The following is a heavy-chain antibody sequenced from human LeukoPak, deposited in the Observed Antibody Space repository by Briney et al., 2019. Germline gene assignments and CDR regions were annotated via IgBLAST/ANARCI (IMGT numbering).Heavy chain of an antibody. CDR1: GYTFTSYD. J-gene: IGHJ6*03. Sequence: ASVKVSCKASGYTFTSYDINWVRQATGQGLEWMGWMNPNSGNTGYAQKLQGRVTMTTDTSTSTAYMELRSLRSDDTAVYYCAREVMDIVVVVATDIVSYMDVWGKGTTVTVSS. CDR2: MNPNSGNT. V-gene: IGHV1-8*01. CDR3: AREVMDIVVVVATDIVSYMDV. D-gene: IGHD2-15*01.